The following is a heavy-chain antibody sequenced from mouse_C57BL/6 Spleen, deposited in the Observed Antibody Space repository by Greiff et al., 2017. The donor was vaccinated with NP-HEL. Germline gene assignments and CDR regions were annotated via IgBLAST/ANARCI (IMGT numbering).Heavy chain of an antibody. CDR2: IHPNSGST. D-gene: IGHD1-1*01. CDR1: GYTFTSYW. Sequence: VQLQQSGAELVKPGASVKLSCKASGYTFTSYWMHWVKQRPGQGLEWIGMIHPNSGSTNYNEKCKSKATLTVDKSSSTAYMQLSSLTSEDSAVYYCARGDYGSSLFDYWGQGTTLTVSS. J-gene: IGHJ2*01. CDR3: ARGDYGSSLFDY. V-gene: IGHV1-64*01.